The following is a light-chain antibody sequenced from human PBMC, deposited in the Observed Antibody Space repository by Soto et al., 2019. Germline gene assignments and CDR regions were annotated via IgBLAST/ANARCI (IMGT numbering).Light chain of an antibody. Sequence: DIQMTQSPSSLSASVGDRVTITCQASQDISNYLNWYQQKPGKAPKLLIYDASTLETGVPSRFXGSGSGTDFTFTISSLQPEEIATYYCQQYDNLPPYTFGQGTKLEIK. CDR3: QQYDNLPPYT. J-gene: IGKJ2*01. CDR2: DAS. V-gene: IGKV1-33*01. CDR1: QDISNY.